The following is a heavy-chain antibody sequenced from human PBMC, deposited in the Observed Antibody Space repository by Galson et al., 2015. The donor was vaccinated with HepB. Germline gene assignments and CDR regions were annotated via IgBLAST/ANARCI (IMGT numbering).Heavy chain of an antibody. CDR1: GFTFSSYS. CDR2: ISSSSSYI. CDR3: ARDEGYYDSSGYYTPVPFDY. D-gene: IGHD3-22*01. V-gene: IGHV3-21*01. Sequence: SLRLSCAASGFTFSSYSMNWVRQAPGKGLEWVSSISSSSSYIYYADSVKGRFTISRDNAKNSLYLQMNSLRAEDTAVYYCARDEGYYDSSGYYTPVPFDYWGQGTLVTVSS. J-gene: IGHJ4*02.